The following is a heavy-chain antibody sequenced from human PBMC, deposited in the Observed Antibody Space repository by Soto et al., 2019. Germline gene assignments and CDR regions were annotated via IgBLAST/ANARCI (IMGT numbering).Heavy chain of an antibody. CDR3: AKDDYSNYGAYSYGMDV. CDR2: ISYDGSNK. CDR1: GFTFSSYG. J-gene: IGHJ6*02. Sequence: GGSLRLSCAASGFTFSSYGMHWVRQAPGKGLEWVAVISYDGSNKYYADSVKGRFTISRDNSKNTLYLQMNSLRAEDTAVYYCAKDDYSNYGAYSYGMDVWGQGTTVTVSS. D-gene: IGHD4-4*01. V-gene: IGHV3-30*18.